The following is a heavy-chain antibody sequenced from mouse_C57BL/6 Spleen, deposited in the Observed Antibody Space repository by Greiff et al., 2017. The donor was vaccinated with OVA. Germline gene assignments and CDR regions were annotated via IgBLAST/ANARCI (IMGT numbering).Heavy chain of an antibody. J-gene: IGHJ2*01. CDR1: GFTFSDYG. Sequence: EVKVVESGGGLVKPGGSLKLSCAASGFTFSDYGMHWVRQAPEKGLEWVAYISSGSSTIYYADTVKGRFTISRDNATNTLFLQMTSLRSEDTAMYYCAREEGSRNFDDWGQGTTLTVSS. CDR3: AREEGSRNFDD. V-gene: IGHV5-17*01. CDR2: ISSGSSTI. D-gene: IGHD1-1*01.